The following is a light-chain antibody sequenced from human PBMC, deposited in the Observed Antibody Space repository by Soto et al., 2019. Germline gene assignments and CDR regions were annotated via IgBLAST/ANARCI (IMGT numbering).Light chain of an antibody. CDR3: QQTYSTPLT. CDR1: HYISTY. Sequence: DIQMTQSPSSLSASVGGRVAISCRASHYISTYLNWYQQRPGKAPKLLIYAASSLQSGVPSRFSGSGSGTDFTLTISSLQPEDFATYYCQQTYSTPLTFGGGTKLDIK. J-gene: IGKJ4*01. CDR2: AAS. V-gene: IGKV1-39*01.